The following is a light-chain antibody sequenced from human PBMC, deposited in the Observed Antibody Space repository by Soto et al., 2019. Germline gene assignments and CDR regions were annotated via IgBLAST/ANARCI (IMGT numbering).Light chain of an antibody. CDR1: SSDIGDYTH. CDR3: QSYDSSLSDSYVV. CDR2: EVS. V-gene: IGLV2-14*01. J-gene: IGLJ2*01. Sequence: QSVLTQPASVSGSPGQSITISCTGTSSDIGDYTHVSWYQQHPGKAPKLIIYEVSDRPSGVSNRFSGSKSGNTASLTISGLQTEDEADYYCQSYDSSLSDSYVVFGGGTKLTV.